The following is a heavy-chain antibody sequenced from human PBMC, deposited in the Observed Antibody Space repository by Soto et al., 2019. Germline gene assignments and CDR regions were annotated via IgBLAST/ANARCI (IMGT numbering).Heavy chain of an antibody. V-gene: IGHV4-34*01. CDR3: ASIPAVAGYFDH. J-gene: IGHJ4*02. D-gene: IGHD6-19*01. CDR2: INHSGST. Sequence: SETLSLTWAVYGGSFSGYYWSWIRQPPGKGLEWIGEINHSGSTNYNPSLKSRVTISVDTSKNQFSLKLSSVTAADTAVYYCASIPAVAGYFDHWGQGSLVTVSS. CDR1: GGSFSGYY.